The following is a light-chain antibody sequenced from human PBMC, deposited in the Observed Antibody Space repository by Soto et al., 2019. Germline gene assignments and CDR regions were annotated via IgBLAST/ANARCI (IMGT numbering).Light chain of an antibody. CDR3: QQYTGYSQWT. V-gene: IGKV1-5*01. J-gene: IGKJ1*01. Sequence: IQMTQSPSSRSASVVDRVTITFRASQTISKWLAWYQQKPGQAPKLLIYDASTLESGVPSRFSGSGSGTDFSLTISSLQPVDFATYYCQQYTGYSQWTFGPGTKVDIK. CDR2: DAS. CDR1: QTISKW.